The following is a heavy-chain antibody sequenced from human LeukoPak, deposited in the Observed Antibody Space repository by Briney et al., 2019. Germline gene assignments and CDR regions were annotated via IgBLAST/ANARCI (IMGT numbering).Heavy chain of an antibody. J-gene: IGHJ3*02. V-gene: IGHV3-53*01. CDR3: ARDWEYDAFDI. Sequence: PGGSLRLSCADSGFTVSNNYMSWVRQAPGKGLEWVSTIHSGGSTHFADSVKGRFTISRDNSKNTLYLQMNSLRAEDTAVYYCARDWEYDAFDIWGQGTMVTVSS. CDR1: GFTVSNNY. CDR2: IHSGGST. D-gene: IGHD1-26*01.